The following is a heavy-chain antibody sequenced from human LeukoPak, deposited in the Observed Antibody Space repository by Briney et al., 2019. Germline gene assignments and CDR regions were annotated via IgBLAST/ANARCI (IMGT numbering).Heavy chain of an antibody. D-gene: IGHD1-14*01. V-gene: IGHV4-61*02. CDR3: ARGRRYGAFDI. CDR2: IYTSGST. CDR1: GGSISSGSYY. Sequence: SETLSLTCTVSGGSISSGSYYWSWIRQPAGKGLEWIGRIYTSGSTNYNPSLKMRVTISVDTSKNQFYLKLSSVTAAATAVYYCARGRRYGAFDIWGQGTMVTVSS. J-gene: IGHJ3*02.